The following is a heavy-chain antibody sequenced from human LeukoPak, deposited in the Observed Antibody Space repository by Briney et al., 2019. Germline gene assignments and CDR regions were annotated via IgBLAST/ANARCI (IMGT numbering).Heavy chain of an antibody. J-gene: IGHJ4*02. V-gene: IGHV4-38-2*02. CDR3: ARVLHAPKFIDS. D-gene: IGHD2-8*01. Sequence: SETLSLTCTVSGSSITSTYYWAWFRQPQGKGLEWIATVFQLQTVRTFYNPSLGSRVTMSLDTSQNQFSLNLTSVTAADTALYFCARVLHAPKFIDSWGQGTLVTVSS. CDR1: GSSITSTYY. CDR2: VFQLQTVRT.